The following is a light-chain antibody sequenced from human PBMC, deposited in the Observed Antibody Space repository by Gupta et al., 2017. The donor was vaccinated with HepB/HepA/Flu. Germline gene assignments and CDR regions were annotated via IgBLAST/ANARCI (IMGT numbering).Light chain of an antibody. CDR3: QQYGSSFT. Sequence: EIVLTQSPGTLSLSPGERATLYCRASQSVSSRYLAWYQQRPGQAPRLLIYETANRATGVPDSFSGSGSGTDLTLTISRLEPEDFAVYYCQQYGSSFTFGPGTKV. J-gene: IGKJ3*01. CDR1: QSVSSRY. V-gene: IGKV3-20*01. CDR2: ETA.